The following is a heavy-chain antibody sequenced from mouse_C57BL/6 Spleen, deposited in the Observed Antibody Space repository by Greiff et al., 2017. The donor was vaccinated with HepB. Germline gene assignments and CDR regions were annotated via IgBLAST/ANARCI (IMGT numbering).Heavy chain of an antibody. Sequence: EVMLVESGGGLVQPGGSLSLSCAASGFTFTDYYMSWVRQPPGKALEWLGFIRNKANGYTTEYSASVKGRFTISRDNSQSILYLQMNALRAEDSATYSCARSLYGNYPAWFAYWGQGTLVTVSA. CDR1: GFTFTDYY. V-gene: IGHV7-3*01. D-gene: IGHD2-1*01. CDR3: ARSLYGNYPAWFAY. CDR2: IRNKANGYTT. J-gene: IGHJ3*01.